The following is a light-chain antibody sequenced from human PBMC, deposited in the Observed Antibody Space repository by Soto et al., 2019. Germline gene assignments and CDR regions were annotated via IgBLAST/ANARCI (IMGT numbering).Light chain of an antibody. Sequence: DIVMTQSPLSLPVTPGEPASISCRSSQSLLNSNGYNYLDWYVQKPGQSPQLLISLGSNRASGVPDRFSGSGSGTDFTLKISRVEAEDVGVYYCMQAVQIPRTFGQGTRVDIK. V-gene: IGKV2-28*01. CDR3: MQAVQIPRT. CDR2: LGS. CDR1: QSLLNSNGYNY. J-gene: IGKJ1*01.